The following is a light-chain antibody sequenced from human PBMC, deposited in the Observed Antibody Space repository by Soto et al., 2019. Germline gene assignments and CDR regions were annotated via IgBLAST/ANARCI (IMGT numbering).Light chain of an antibody. J-gene: IGKJ1*01. CDR1: QGISSW. V-gene: IGKV1-5*01. CDR3: QQYNTFWT. CDR2: DVS. Sequence: DIQMTQTPSTLPASVGDRVTITCRASQGISSWLAWYQQKPGKAPKLLIYDVSSLESGVPSRFSGSGSGTEFTLTISSLQPDDSATYYCQQYNTFWTFGQGTKV.